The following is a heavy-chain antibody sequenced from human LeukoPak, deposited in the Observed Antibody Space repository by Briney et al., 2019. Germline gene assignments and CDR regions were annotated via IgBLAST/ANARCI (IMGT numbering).Heavy chain of an antibody. CDR3: AREMSGWSSYAFDI. CDR2: IYSGGST. CDR1: GFTFSSYA. V-gene: IGHV3-66*01. J-gene: IGHJ3*02. Sequence: GGSLRLSCAASGFTFSSYAMSWVRQAPGKGLEWVSVIYSGGSTYYADSVKGRFTISRDNSKNTLYLQMNSLRAEDTAVYYCAREMSGWSSYAFDIWGQGTMVTVSS. D-gene: IGHD6-19*01.